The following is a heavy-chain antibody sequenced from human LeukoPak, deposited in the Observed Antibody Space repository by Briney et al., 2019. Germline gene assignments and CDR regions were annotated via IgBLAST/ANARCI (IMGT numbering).Heavy chain of an antibody. J-gene: IGHJ4*02. Sequence: SETLSLTCAVYGGSFSGYYWSWIRQPPGKGLEWIGEINHSGSTNYNPSLKSRVTISVDTSKNQFSLKLSSVTAADTAVYYCARAGNYGDYVAHFDYWGQGTLVTVSS. D-gene: IGHD4-17*01. CDR2: INHSGST. V-gene: IGHV4-34*01. CDR3: ARAGNYGDYVAHFDY. CDR1: GGSFSGYY.